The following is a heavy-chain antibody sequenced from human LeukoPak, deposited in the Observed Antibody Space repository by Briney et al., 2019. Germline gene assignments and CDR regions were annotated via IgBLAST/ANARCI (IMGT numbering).Heavy chain of an antibody. J-gene: IGHJ4*02. CDR3: GRHRSGSGTYFIDY. CDR2: MKKDGSET. D-gene: IGHD3-10*01. V-gene: IGHV3-7*01. Sequence: PGGSLSLSCVVSGFTFRDYSMIWVRQAPGKGLQWVANMKKDGSETKYGDFVKGRFTISRDNAKNSLFLQMNSLRVEDTAVYYCGRHRSGSGTYFIDYWGQGTLVSVSS. CDR1: GFTFRDYS.